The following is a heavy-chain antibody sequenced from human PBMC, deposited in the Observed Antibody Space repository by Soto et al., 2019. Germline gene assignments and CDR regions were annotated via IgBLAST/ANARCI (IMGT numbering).Heavy chain of an antibody. Sequence: ASVKVSCKASGGTFSSYAISWVRQAPGQGLEWMGGIIPIFGTANYAQKFQGRVTITADESTSTAYMELSSLRSEDTAVYYCARDLYYYDSSGYYSDAFDIWGQGTMVTVS. CDR1: GGTFSSYA. J-gene: IGHJ3*02. V-gene: IGHV1-69*13. CDR2: IIPIFGTA. D-gene: IGHD3-22*01. CDR3: ARDLYYYDSSGYYSDAFDI.